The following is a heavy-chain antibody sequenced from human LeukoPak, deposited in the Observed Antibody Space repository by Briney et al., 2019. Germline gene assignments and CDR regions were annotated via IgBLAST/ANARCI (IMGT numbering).Heavy chain of an antibody. Sequence: GGSLRLSCAASGFTFSSYAMSWVRQAPGKGLEWVSAISGSGGSTYYADSVKGRSTISRDNSKNTLYLQMNSLRAEDTAVYYCAKDGRGGLFGYWGQGTLVTVSS. CDR3: AKDGRGGLFGY. D-gene: IGHD3/OR15-3a*01. V-gene: IGHV3-23*01. CDR2: ISGSGGST. CDR1: GFTFSSYA. J-gene: IGHJ4*02.